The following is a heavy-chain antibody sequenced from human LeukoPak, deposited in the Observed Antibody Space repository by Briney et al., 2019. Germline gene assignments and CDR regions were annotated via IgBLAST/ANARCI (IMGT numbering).Heavy chain of an antibody. CDR1: GYSISSGYY. CDR3: ARGDSSSSPDFDY. D-gene: IGHD6-6*01. J-gene: IGHJ4*02. Sequence: MASETLSLTCTVSGYSISSGYYWGWIRQPPGKGLEWIGSIYRSGSTYYNPSLKSRVTISVDMSKNQFSLKLSSVTAADTAVYYCARGDSSSSPDFDYWGQGTLVTVSS. CDR2: IYRSGST. V-gene: IGHV4-38-2*02.